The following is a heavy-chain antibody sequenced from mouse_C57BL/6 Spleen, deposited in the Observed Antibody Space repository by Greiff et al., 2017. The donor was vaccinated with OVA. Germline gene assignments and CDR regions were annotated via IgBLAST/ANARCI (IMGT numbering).Heavy chain of an antibody. V-gene: IGHV1-64*01. CDR2: IHPNSGST. Sequence: QVQLQQPGAELVKPGASVKLSCKASGYTFTSYWMHWVKQRPGQGLEWIGMIHPNSGSTNYNEKFKSKATLTVDKSSSTAYMQLSSLTSEDSAVYYCARSDGYYLYCYWGQGTSVTVSS. CDR1: GYTFTSYW. CDR3: ARSDGYYLYCY. D-gene: IGHD1-1*01. J-gene: IGHJ4*01.